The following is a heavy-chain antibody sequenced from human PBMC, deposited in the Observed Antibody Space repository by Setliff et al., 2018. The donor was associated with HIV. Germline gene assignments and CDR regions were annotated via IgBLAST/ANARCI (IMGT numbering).Heavy chain of an antibody. CDR3: ARAGHYDFLGGFSAQPLDP. D-gene: IGHD3-3*01. J-gene: IGHJ5*02. CDR1: NGSISSGNHY. V-gene: IGHV4-31*03. Sequence: PSETLSLTCTVSNGSISSGNHYWSWIRQHPGKGLERIGYIFYRGSTYCNPSLKSRASLSIDTSKNYFSLKLTSVTAADTAMYFCARAGHYDFLGGFSAQPLDPWGRGILVTVSS. CDR2: IFYRGST.